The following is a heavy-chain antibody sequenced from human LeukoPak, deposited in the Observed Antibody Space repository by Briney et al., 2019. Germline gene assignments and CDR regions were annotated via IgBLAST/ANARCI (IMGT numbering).Heavy chain of an antibody. CDR1: GYTFTGYY. Sequence: GASVKVSCKASGYTFTGYYMHWVRQAPGQGLEWMGWINPNNGGTNYAQKFQGRVTMTRDTSISTAYMELSRLRSDDTAVYYCARDGVGYYDSSGCYYFQHWGQGTLVTVST. V-gene: IGHV1-2*02. CDR2: INPNNGGT. D-gene: IGHD3-22*01. J-gene: IGHJ1*01. CDR3: ARDGVGYYDSSGCYYFQH.